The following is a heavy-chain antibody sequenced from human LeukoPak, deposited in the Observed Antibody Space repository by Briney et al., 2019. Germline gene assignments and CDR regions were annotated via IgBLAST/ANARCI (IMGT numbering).Heavy chain of an antibody. CDR2: IKSKTDGGTT. Sequence: PGGSHRLSCAASGFTFSNARMSWVRQAPGKGLEWVGRIKSKTDGGTTDYAAPVKGRFTISRDDSKNTLYLQMNSLKTEDTAVYYCTTLKDIVVVVAATPDYYYYMDVWGKGTTVTVSS. J-gene: IGHJ6*03. CDR3: TTLKDIVVVVAATPDYYYYMDV. D-gene: IGHD2-15*01. V-gene: IGHV3-15*01. CDR1: GFTFSNAR.